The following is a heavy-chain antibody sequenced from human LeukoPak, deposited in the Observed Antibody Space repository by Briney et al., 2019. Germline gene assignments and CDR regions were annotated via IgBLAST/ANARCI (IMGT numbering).Heavy chain of an antibody. CDR1: GVSISRGGYY. D-gene: IGHD3-10*01. V-gene: IGHV4-31*03. J-gene: IGHJ5*02. Sequence: SETLSFTCTVSGVSISRGGYYWSWIRQHPGKGLEWIVYIYYSGSNYYNPSLKSRVTISVDTSKNQFSLKLSSVTAADTAVYYCARGAAMVRGVISDWFDPWGQGTLVTVSS. CDR3: ARGAAMVRGVISDWFDP. CDR2: IYYSGSN.